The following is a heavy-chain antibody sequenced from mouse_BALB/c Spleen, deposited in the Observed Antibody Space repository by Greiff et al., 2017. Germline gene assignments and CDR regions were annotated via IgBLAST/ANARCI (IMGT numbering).Heavy chain of an antibody. V-gene: IGHV2-4-1*01. CDR1: GFSLTSYG. CDR2: IWSGGSS. J-gene: IGHJ3*01. Sequence: VQLQPSGPGLVQPSQSLSITCTVSGFSLTSYGVHWVRQSPGKGLAWLGAIWSGGSSDYNAAFISRLSISKDNSKSHVFIKMISLQADDTAIYYCACGITTGTFADWGQGTLVTVSA. D-gene: IGHD1-2*01. CDR3: ACGITTGTFAD.